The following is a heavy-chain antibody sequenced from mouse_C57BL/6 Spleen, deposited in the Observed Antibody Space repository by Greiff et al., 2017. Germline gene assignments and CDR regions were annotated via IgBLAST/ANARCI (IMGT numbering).Heavy chain of an antibody. V-gene: IGHV1-7*01. CDR3: ELIATVVARGYAY. D-gene: IGHD1-1*01. J-gene: IGHJ3*01. CDR2: INPSSGYT. Sequence: QVQLQQSGAELAKPGASVKLSCKASGYTFTSYWMHWVKQRPGQGLEWIGYINPSSGYTKYNQKFKDKATLTADKSSSTAYMQLSRLTYEESAVYECELIATVVARGYAYWGQGTLVTVSA. CDR1: GYTFTSYW.